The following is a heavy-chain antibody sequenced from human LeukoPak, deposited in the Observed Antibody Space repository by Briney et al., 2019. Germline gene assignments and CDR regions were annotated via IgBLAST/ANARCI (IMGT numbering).Heavy chain of an antibody. CDR3: ARDGVVVVAASDY. V-gene: IGHV1-18*01. Sequence: ASVKVSCKASGYTFTRYGINWVRQAPGQGLERMGWISAYNGNTNYAQKLQGRVTMTTDTSTSTAYMELRSLRSDDTAMYYCARDGVVVVAASDYWGQGTLVTVSS. D-gene: IGHD2-15*01. CDR2: ISAYNGNT. CDR1: GYTFTRYG. J-gene: IGHJ4*02.